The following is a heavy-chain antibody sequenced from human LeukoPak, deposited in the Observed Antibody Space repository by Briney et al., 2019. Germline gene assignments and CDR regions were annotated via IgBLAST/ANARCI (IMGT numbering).Heavy chain of an antibody. CDR2: ITYDGSNK. D-gene: IGHD2-2*01. CDR3: AKDLDIVVAPAARTDSGYYYYGMDV. Sequence: GRSLRLSCAASGFTFSSYGMHWVRQAPGKGLEWVAVITYDGSNKYYADSVKGRFTISRDNSKNTLYLQMNSLRAEDTAVYYCAKDLDIVVAPAARTDSGYYYYGMDVWGQGTTVTVSS. V-gene: IGHV3-30*18. J-gene: IGHJ6*02. CDR1: GFTFSSYG.